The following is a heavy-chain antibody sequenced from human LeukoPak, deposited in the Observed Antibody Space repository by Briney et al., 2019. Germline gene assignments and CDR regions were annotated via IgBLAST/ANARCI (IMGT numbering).Heavy chain of an antibody. CDR2: TYYRSKWYN. J-gene: IGHJ5*02. D-gene: IGHD6-13*01. V-gene: IGHV6-1*01. CDR1: GDSVSSNSAA. CDR3: ARYARRPSSSPFDP. Sequence: SQTLSLTGAISGDSVSSNSAAWNWIRQSPSRGLEWLGRTYYRSKWYNDYAVSVKSRITINPDTSKNQFSLQLNSVTPEDTAVYYCARYARRPSSSPFDPWGQGTLVTVSS.